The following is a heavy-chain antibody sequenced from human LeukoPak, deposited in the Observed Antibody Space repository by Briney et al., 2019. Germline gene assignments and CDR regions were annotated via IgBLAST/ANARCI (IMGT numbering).Heavy chain of an antibody. CDR2: IYNSGST. D-gene: IGHD6-13*01. V-gene: IGHV4-59*08. J-gene: IGHJ4*02. Sequence: SETLSLICTVSGGSISSYYWNWIRQPPGKGLEWIGYIYNSGSTNSNPSLKSRVTMSVDTSKNQFSLKLSSVTAADTAVYYCARRGSSSWGDGNDYWGQGTLVTVSS. CDR3: ARRGSSSWGDGNDY. CDR1: GGSISSYY.